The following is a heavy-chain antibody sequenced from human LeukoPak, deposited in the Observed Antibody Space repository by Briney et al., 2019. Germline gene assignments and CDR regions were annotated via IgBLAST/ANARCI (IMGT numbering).Heavy chain of an antibody. J-gene: IGHJ4*02. CDR3: AKALEMATISPFDY. V-gene: IGHV4-39*01. Sequence: SETLPLTCTVSGGSISSSSYYWGWLRQPPGMGLEGIGSIDYSGSTYYNPSLRSRVTISVDTSKTQFSLKLSSVTAADTALYYCAKALEMATISPFDYWGQGTLVTVSS. D-gene: IGHD5-24*01. CDR1: GGSISSSSYY. CDR2: IDYSGST.